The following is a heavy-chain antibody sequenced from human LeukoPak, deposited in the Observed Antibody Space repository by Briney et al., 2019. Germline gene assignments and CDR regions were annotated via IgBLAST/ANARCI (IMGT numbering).Heavy chain of an antibody. CDR1: GGSISSSNW. J-gene: IGHJ4*02. Sequence: SGTLSLTCAVSGGSISSSNWWSWVRQPPGKGLEWFGEIYHSGSTNYNPSLKSRVTISVDKSKNQFYLKLSSVTAADTAVYYCATSPDCSGGSCYSWYFDYWGQGTLVTVSS. D-gene: IGHD2-15*01. CDR3: ATSPDCSGGSCYSWYFDY. CDR2: IYHSGST. V-gene: IGHV4-4*02.